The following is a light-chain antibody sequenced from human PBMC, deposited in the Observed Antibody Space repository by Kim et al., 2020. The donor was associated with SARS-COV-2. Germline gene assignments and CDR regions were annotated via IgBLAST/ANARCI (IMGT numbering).Light chain of an antibody. V-gene: IGKV3-11*01. CDR3: QQRSSWPYT. J-gene: IGKJ2*01. Sequence: EIVLTQSPATLSLSPGERATLSCRASQSISSFLAWYQQRSGQAPRLLIYEASNRATGIPARFSGGGSGTDFTLTISSLEPEDFAVYYCQQRSSWPYTFGQGTKLEI. CDR1: QSISSF. CDR2: EAS.